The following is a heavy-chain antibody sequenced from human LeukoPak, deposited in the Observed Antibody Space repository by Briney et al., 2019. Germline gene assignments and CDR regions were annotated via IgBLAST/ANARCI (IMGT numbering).Heavy chain of an antibody. Sequence: GGSLRLSCAASGFTFSSYSMNWVRQAPGKGLEWVSAITTSGGSTYYADSVKGRFTISRDNSKNTLYLQLDSLGADDTAVYFCAKVASYSRSKYGSGSFDSWGQGTLVTVSS. J-gene: IGHJ4*02. D-gene: IGHD3-10*01. CDR3: AKVASYSRSKYGSGSFDS. CDR2: ITTSGGST. V-gene: IGHV3-23*01. CDR1: GFTFSSYS.